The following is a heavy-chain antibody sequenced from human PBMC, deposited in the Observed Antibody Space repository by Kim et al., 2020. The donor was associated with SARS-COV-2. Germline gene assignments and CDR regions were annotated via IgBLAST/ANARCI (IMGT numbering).Heavy chain of an antibody. Sequence: ASVKVSCKVSGYTLTELSMHWVRQAPGKGLEWMGGFDPEDGETIYAQKFQGRVTMTEDTSTDTAYMELSSLRSEDTAVYYCATWRAATPTLDYWGQGTLVTVSS. V-gene: IGHV1-24*01. CDR3: ATWRAATPTLDY. CDR2: FDPEDGET. CDR1: GYTLTELS. J-gene: IGHJ4*02. D-gene: IGHD2-15*01.